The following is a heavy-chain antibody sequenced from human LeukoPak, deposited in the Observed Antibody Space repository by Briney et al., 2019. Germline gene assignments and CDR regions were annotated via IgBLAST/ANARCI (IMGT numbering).Heavy chain of an antibody. J-gene: IGHJ5*02. Sequence: SVTVSCKASGGTFSSYAISWVRQAPGQGLEWMGRIIPILGIANYAQKFQGRVTITADKSTSTAYMELSSLRSEDTAVYYCATHYYDSSGYYLGFSGWFDPWGQGTLVTVSS. CDR1: GGTFSSYA. CDR2: IIPILGIA. CDR3: ATHYYDSSGYYLGFSGWFDP. V-gene: IGHV1-69*04. D-gene: IGHD3-22*01.